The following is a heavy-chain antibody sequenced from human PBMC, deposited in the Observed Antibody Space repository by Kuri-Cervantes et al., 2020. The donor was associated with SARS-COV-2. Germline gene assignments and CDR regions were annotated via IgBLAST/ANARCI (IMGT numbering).Heavy chain of an antibody. D-gene: IGHD1-26*01. J-gene: IGHJ6*03. CDR3: ARDGRPPYYYYYMDV. V-gene: IGHV4-39*07. Sequence: SETLSLTCTVSGGSISGSSSYYWGWIRQPPGKGLEWIGTIYYSGNTYYNPSLKSRVTISVDTSKNQFSLKLSPVTAADTAVYYCARDGRPPYYYYYMDVWGKGTTVTVSS. CDR1: GGSISGSSSYY. CDR2: IYYSGNT.